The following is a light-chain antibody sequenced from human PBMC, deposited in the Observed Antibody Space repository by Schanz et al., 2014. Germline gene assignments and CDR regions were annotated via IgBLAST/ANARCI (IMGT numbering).Light chain of an antibody. CDR2: DVT. V-gene: IGLV2-14*03. Sequence: QSALTQPASVSGSPGQSITISCSGTDSDIGTYNYVSWYQQHPDKAPKLIIYDVTYRPSGVSNRFSASKSGHTASLTIFGLQAEDEADYYCSSYTSSSTLLFGGGTKLTVL. J-gene: IGLJ2*01. CDR1: DSDIGTYNY. CDR3: SSYTSSSTLL.